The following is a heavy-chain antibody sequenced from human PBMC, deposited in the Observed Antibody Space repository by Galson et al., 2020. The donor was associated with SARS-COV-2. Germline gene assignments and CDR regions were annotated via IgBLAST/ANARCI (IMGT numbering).Heavy chain of an antibody. J-gene: IGHJ4*02. D-gene: IGHD2-8*02. CDR3: AHKLFQSGYGTGWNGGVFDY. Sequence: SGPTLVKPSQTLTLTCTFSGFSLTTSQVGVGWIRQPPGEALELLALIYWDDDKRYSPSLKSRLTITKDTSKNQVVLTMTNMDPVDTGTYYCAHKLFQSGYGTGWNGGVFDYWGQGTLVTVSS. V-gene: IGHV2-5*02. CDR2: IYWDDDK. CDR1: GFSLTTSQVG.